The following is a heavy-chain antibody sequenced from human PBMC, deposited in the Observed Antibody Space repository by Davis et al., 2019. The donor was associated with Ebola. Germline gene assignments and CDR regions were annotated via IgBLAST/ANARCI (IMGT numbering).Heavy chain of an antibody. V-gene: IGHV4-34*01. CDR2: INHSGST. J-gene: IGHJ6*02. D-gene: IGHD6-19*01. CDR1: GGSISSYY. CDR3: ARRDGSSGWYNYYGMDV. Sequence: SETLSLTCTVSGGSISSYYWSWIRQPPGKGLEWIGEINHSGSTNYNPSLKSRVTISVDTSKNQFSLKLSSVTAADTAVYYCARRDGSSGWYNYYGMDVWGQGTTVTVSS.